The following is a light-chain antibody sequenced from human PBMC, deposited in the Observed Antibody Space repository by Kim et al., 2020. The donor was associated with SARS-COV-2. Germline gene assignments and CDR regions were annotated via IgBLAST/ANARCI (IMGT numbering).Light chain of an antibody. J-gene: IGKJ4*01. CDR3: QQYASSPLT. CDR1: RSVSSSY. CDR2: GAS. Sequence: EIVLTQSPGTLSLSPGERATRACRASRSVSSSYLAWYQQKPGQAPRLLIYGASSRATGIPDRFSGSGSGTDFTLTISRLEPEDFAVYYCQQYASSPLTFGGGTKVDIK. V-gene: IGKV3-20*01.